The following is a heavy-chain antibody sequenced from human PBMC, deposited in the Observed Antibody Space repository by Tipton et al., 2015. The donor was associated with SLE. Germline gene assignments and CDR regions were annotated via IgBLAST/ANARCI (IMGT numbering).Heavy chain of an antibody. CDR2: ISSSSSYI. Sequence: SLRLSCAASGFTFSSYSMNWVRQAPGKGLEWVSSISSSSSYIYYADSVKGRFTISRDNAKNSLYLQMNSLRAEDTAVYYCASRPFSGSYGDSVYWGQGTLVTVSS. J-gene: IGHJ4*02. CDR1: GFTFSSYS. V-gene: IGHV3-21*01. D-gene: IGHD1-26*01. CDR3: ASRPFSGSYGDSVY.